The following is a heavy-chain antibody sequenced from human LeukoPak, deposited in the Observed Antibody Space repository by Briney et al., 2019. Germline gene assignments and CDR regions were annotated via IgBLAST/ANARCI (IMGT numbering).Heavy chain of an antibody. Sequence: PSETLPLTCTVSGGSISTYYWSWLRQPPGKGLEWIGYSGNTDYNPSLKSRVTMSVDTSIIQFSLKLSSVTAADTAVYYCVRDGARQLWGQGTLVTVSS. CDR2: SGNT. D-gene: IGHD1-1*01. CDR3: VRDGARQL. V-gene: IGHV4-4*08. J-gene: IGHJ4*02. CDR1: GGSISTYY.